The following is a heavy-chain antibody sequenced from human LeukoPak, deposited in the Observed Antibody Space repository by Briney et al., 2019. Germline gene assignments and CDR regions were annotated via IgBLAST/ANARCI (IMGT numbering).Heavy chain of an antibody. Sequence: GGSLRLSCAASGFTFDDYAMHWVRQAPGKGLEWVSGISWNSGSIGYADSVKGRFTISRDNAKNSLYLQMNSLRAEDMALYYCAKAGYGSSGYYFPFDYWGQGTLVTGSS. D-gene: IGHD3-22*01. J-gene: IGHJ4*02. CDR1: GFTFDDYA. V-gene: IGHV3-9*03. CDR3: AKAGYGSSGYYFPFDY. CDR2: ISWNSGSI.